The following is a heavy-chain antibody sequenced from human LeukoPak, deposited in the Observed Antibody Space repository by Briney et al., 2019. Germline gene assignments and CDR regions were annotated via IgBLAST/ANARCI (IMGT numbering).Heavy chain of an antibody. CDR2: IXPIFGTA. V-gene: IGHV1-69*05. Sequence: XXXKAXXGTFXSXXISWVRXAPGXXLEXXXGIXPIFGTANYAQKFQGRVTITTDESTSTAYTELSSLRSDDTAVYYCARAPPYYYDSSGYSYYFDYWGQGTLVTVSS. J-gene: IGHJ4*02. CDR1: XGTFXSXX. CDR3: ARAPPYYYDSSGYSYYFDY. D-gene: IGHD3-22*01.